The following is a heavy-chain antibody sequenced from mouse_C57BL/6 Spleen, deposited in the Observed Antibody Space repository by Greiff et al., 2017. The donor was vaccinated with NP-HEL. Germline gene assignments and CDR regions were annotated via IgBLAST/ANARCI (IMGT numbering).Heavy chain of an antibody. Sequence: VQLQQSGAELVRPGTSVKVSCKASGYAFTNYLIEWVKQRPGQGLEWIGVINPGSGGTNYNEKFKGKATLTADKSSSTAYMQLSSLTSEDSAVYFCARGPYYYGSSRYAMDYWGQGTSVTVSS. D-gene: IGHD1-1*01. V-gene: IGHV1-54*01. J-gene: IGHJ4*01. CDR3: ARGPYYYGSSRYAMDY. CDR1: GYAFTNYL. CDR2: INPGSGGT.